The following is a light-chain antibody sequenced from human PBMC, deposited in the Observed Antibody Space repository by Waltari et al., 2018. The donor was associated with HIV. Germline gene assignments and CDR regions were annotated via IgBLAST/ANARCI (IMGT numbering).Light chain of an antibody. V-gene: IGLV1-51*02. CDR1: SSNIGNNY. J-gene: IGLJ2*01. CDR3: GTWDSSLSVVV. Sequence: QSVLTQPPSVSAAPGQKVTIPFSGSSSNIGNNYVSLDQQFPGTATKLLIYGTNTRPFEMAARFSGSKSGTSATRGITGLQTADEADYYCGTWDSSLSVVVFGGGTKVTVL. CDR2: GTN.